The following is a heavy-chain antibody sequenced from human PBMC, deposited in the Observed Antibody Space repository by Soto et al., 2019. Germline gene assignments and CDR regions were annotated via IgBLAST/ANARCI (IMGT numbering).Heavy chain of an antibody. D-gene: IGHD1-26*01. CDR2: MNPNSGNT. CDR1: GYTFTSYD. V-gene: IGHV1-8*01. CDR3: ASDVAARHLDY. Sequence: QVQLVQSGAEVKKPGASVKVSCKASGYTFTSYDINWVRQATGQGLEWMGWMNPNSGNTGYAQKIQGRVTMTRNTSISTAYMELNSLSSEDTVVYYCASDVAARHLDYWGQGTLVTVSS. J-gene: IGHJ4*02.